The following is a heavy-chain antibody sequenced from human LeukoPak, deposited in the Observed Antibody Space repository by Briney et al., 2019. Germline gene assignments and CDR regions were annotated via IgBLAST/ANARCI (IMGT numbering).Heavy chain of an antibody. V-gene: IGHV1-2*02. CDR3: ARGGNSGWRTPNDDY. Sequence: ASVKVSCKASGYTFTGYYMHWVRQAPGQGLEWMGWINPNSGGTNYAQKFQGRVTMTRDTSISTAYMELRSLRSDDAAVYYCARGGNSGWRTPNDDYWGQGTRVTVSS. J-gene: IGHJ4*02. D-gene: IGHD6-19*01. CDR1: GYTFTGYY. CDR2: INPNSGGT.